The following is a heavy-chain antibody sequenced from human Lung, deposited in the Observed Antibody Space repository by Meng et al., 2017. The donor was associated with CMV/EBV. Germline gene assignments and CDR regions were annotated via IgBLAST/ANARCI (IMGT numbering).Heavy chain of an antibody. CDR3: ATEGPLNLLDR. V-gene: IGHV1-69*05. CDR2: FIPIFGTP. CDR1: GGTFSNYP. J-gene: IGHJ5*02. Sequence: SVKVSCKASGGTFSNYPVSWVRHAPGLGLEWMGGFIPIFGTPNYAQKFQGRLTITTDESTSTAYMALNSLRTEDTAVYYCATEGPLNLLDRWGQGTLVTVSS.